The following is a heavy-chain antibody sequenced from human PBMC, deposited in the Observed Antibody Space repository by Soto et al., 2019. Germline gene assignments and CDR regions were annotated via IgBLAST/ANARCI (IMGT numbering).Heavy chain of an antibody. D-gene: IGHD2-2*01. CDR3: ARLFPRVVPAAIYFDY. CDR1: GYSISSSNW. Sequence: SSETLSLTCAVSGYSISSSNWWGWIRQPPGKGLEWIGSIYYSGSTYYNPSLKSRVTISVDTSKNQFSLKLSSVTAADTAVYYCARLFPRVVPAAIYFDYWGQGTLVTVSS. V-gene: IGHV4-39*01. CDR2: IYYSGST. J-gene: IGHJ4*02.